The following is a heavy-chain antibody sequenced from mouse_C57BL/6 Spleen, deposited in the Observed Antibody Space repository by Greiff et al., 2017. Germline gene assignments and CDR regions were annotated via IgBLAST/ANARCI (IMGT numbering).Heavy chain of an antibody. CDR1: GYTFTSYW. J-gene: IGHJ2*01. V-gene: IGHV1-50*01. CDR2: IDPSDGYT. Sequence: QVQLKQPGAELVKPGASVKLSCKASGYTFTSYWMQWVKQRPGQGLEWIGEIDPSDGYTNYNQKFKGKATLTEDTSSSTAYMQLSSLTSEYSAVYYGARGDGNYLDYWGQGTTLTVSS. CDR3: ARGDGNYLDY. D-gene: IGHD2-1*01.